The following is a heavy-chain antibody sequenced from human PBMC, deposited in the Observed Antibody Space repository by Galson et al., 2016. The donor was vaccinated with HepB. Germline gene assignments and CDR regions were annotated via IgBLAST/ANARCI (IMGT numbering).Heavy chain of an antibody. CDR3: ARQRTSGDSPQYYGMDG. D-gene: IGHD2-8*01. CDR1: GYSFSSHW. Sequence: QSGAEVKKPGGSLKISCKGSGYSFSSHWIGWVRQMPGKGLEWMGIIYPGDSDTRYSPSFQGQVTISADKSIRTAYLQWSSLKASDTAMYYCARQRTSGDSPQYYGMDGWGQGTTVAVSS. V-gene: IGHV5-51*01. J-gene: IGHJ6*02. CDR2: IYPGDSDT.